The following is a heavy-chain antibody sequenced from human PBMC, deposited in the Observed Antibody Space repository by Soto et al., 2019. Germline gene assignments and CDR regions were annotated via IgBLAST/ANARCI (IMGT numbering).Heavy chain of an antibody. CDR1: GYTFTSYY. CDR3: ARCCGEVVCYYYCGMYG. CDR2: INPSGGST. D-gene: IGHD3-10*01. Sequence: EASVKVSCKASGYTFTSYYMHWVRQAPGPGLEWMGIINPSGGSTSYAQKFQGRVTMTRDTSTSTVYMELSSLRSEDTAVYYCARCCGEVVCYYYCGMYGWGQGYTVTVSS. V-gene: IGHV1-46*01. J-gene: IGHJ6*02.